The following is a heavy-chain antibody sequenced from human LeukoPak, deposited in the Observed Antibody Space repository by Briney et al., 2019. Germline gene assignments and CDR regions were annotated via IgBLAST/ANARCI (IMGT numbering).Heavy chain of an antibody. CDR1: GYTFTGYY. J-gene: IGHJ4*02. V-gene: IGHV1-2*02. CDR2: INPSSGDT. D-gene: IGHD4-11*01. CDR3: ARSPDYSRFDY. Sequence: GASVKVSCTTSGYTFTGYYIHWVRQAPGQGLQWMGWINPSSGDTIYAQKFQGRVTMTRHTSINTMYMELSRLRSDDTAVYHCARSPDYSRFDYWGQGTLVTVSS.